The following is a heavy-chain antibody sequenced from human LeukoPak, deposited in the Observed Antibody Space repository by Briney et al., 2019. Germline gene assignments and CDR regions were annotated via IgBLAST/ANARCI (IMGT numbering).Heavy chain of an antibody. Sequence: PGGSLRLSCAASGFTFSDYYMSWIRQAPGKGLEWVSSISSSSSYKNYADSVKGRFTISRDNAKNSLYLQMNSLRAEDTAVYYCARDYYDSSGYSLDYSYYMDVWGKGTTVTISS. D-gene: IGHD3-22*01. J-gene: IGHJ6*03. V-gene: IGHV3-11*06. CDR3: ARDYYDSSGYSLDYSYYMDV. CDR1: GFTFSDYY. CDR2: ISSSSSYK.